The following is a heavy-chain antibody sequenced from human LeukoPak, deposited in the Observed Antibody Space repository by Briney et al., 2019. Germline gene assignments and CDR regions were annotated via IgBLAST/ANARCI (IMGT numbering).Heavy chain of an antibody. J-gene: IGHJ4*02. V-gene: IGHV3-30*03. CDR3: ARDKAIFGVVITPHLVDY. Sequence: GGSLRLSCAASGFTFSSYGMHWVRQAPGKGLEWVAVISYDGSNKYYADSVKGRFTISRDNSKNTLYLQMNSLRAEDTAVYYCARDKAIFGVVITPHLVDYWGQGTLVTVSS. D-gene: IGHD3-3*01. CDR1: GFTFSSYG. CDR2: ISYDGSNK.